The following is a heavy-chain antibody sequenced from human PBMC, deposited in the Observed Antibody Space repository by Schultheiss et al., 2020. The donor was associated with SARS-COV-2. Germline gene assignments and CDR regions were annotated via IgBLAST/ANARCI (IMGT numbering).Heavy chain of an antibody. CDR2: INHSGST. CDR1: GGSISSYY. CDR3: ARENVVPAAIVGNWFDP. D-gene: IGHD2-2*02. J-gene: IGHJ5*02. V-gene: IGHV4-59*01. Sequence: SETLSLTCTVSGGSISSYYWSWIRQPPGKGLEWIGEINHSGSTNYNPSLKSRVTISVDTSKNQFSLKLSSVTAADTAVYYCARENVVPAAIVGNWFDPWGQGTLVTVSS.